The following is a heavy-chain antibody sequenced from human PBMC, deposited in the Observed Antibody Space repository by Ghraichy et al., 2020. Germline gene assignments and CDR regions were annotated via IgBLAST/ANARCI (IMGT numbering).Heavy chain of an antibody. J-gene: IGHJ5*02. Sequence: GGSLRLSCAASGFTFSTYGMHWVRQAPGKGLEWVAAISNDGSNKYYADSVKGRFTISRDESKNTLYLQLNTLRTDDTAVYYCTKDLVVGWIGNWFDHWGRGTLVTVSS. CDR3: TKDLVVGWIGNWFDH. D-gene: IGHD2-15*01. CDR1: GFTFSTYG. V-gene: IGHV3-30*18. CDR2: ISNDGSNK.